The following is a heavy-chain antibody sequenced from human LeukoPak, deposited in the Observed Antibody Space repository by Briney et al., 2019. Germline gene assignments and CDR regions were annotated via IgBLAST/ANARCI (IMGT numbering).Heavy chain of an antibody. CDR3: AHRRVITRGPTRDFDY. CDR2: IYWDDDK. J-gene: IGHJ4*02. Sequence: SGPTLVKPTQTLTLTCTFSGFSLSTGGVGVGWIRQPPGKALEWLSLIYWDDDKPYSPSLKSRLTITNDTSKNQVVLTMTNMDPVDTATYYCAHRRVITRGPTRDFDYWGQGTLVTVSS. V-gene: IGHV2-5*02. CDR1: GFSLSTGGVG. D-gene: IGHD1-26*01.